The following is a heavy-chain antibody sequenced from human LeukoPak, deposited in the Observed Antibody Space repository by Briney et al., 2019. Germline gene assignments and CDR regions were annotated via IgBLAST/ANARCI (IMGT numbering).Heavy chain of an antibody. J-gene: IGHJ4*02. CDR3: ARGGYGDYVFDY. CDR2: INPSGGST. D-gene: IGHD4-17*01. CDR1: GYTFTSYY. V-gene: IGHV1-46*01. Sequence: GASVKVSCKASGYTFTSYYIHWVRQAPGQGLEWMGLINPSGGSTNYAQKFQGRVTMTRDTSTSTVYMELSSLRSEDTAVYYCARGGYGDYVFDYWGQGTLVTVSS.